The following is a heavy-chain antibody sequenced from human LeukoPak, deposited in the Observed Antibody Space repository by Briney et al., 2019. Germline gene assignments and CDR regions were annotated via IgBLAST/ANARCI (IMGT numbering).Heavy chain of an antibody. D-gene: IGHD6-13*01. Sequence: GASVKVSCKASGYTFTSYAMHWVRQAPGQRLEWMGWINAGNGNTKYSQKFQGRVTITRDTSASTAYVGLSSLRSEDTAVYYCARVGAAGTRFDFDYWGQGTLVTVSS. J-gene: IGHJ4*02. V-gene: IGHV1-3*01. CDR3: ARVGAAGTRFDFDY. CDR1: GYTFTSYA. CDR2: INAGNGNT.